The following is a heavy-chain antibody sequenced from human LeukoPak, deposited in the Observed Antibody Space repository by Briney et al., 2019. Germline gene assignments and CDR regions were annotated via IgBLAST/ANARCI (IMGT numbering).Heavy chain of an antibody. CDR3: AREGPRGNSQFDY. V-gene: IGHV3-7*01. Sequence: GGSLRLSCAVSGFSSSSSWMSWVRQAPGKGLEWVANIKQDGSEKYYADSVKGRLTISRDNSKNTLYLQMNSLRAEDTAVYYCAREGPRGNSQFDYWGQGTLVTVSS. CDR2: IKQDGSEK. J-gene: IGHJ4*02. D-gene: IGHD2/OR15-2a*01. CDR1: GFSSSSSW.